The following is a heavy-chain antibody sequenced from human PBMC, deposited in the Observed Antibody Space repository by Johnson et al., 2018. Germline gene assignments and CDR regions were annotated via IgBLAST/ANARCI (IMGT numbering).Heavy chain of an antibody. Sequence: EVQLLETGGGLVQPGRSLRLSCAASGFTFDDYAMHWVRQVPGKGLEWVSSINWNSGSIGYADSVKGRFTISRDNAKNSLYRQMNSLRAEDTALYYCAKDIGYYDSTGLVDIWGQGTMVTVSS. CDR1: GFTFDDYA. V-gene: IGHV3-9*01. CDR2: INWNSGSI. J-gene: IGHJ3*02. CDR3: AKDIGYYDSTGLVDI. D-gene: IGHD3-22*01.